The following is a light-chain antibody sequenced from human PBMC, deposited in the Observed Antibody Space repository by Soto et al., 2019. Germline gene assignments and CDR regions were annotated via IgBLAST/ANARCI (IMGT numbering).Light chain of an antibody. V-gene: IGKV1-5*03. CDR3: QQHYTYPLT. J-gene: IGKJ4*01. CDR2: RAS. Sequence: DIQMTQSPSTLSASVGDRVSVTCRASQTLSSRLAWYQQKPGKAPKLLIYRASNLESGVPSRFSGSGSGTEFTLTISSLQPNDFATYYCQQHYTYPLTFGGGTKMEIK. CDR1: QTLSSR.